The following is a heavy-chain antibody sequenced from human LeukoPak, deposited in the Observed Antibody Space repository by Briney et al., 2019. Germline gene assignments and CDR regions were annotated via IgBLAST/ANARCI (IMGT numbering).Heavy chain of an antibody. CDR2: IRGSGGST. J-gene: IGHJ3*02. CDR3: AKAGYCGSTSCYKRHGFDI. V-gene: IGHV3-23*01. CDR1: GFTFSIYA. Sequence: GGSLRLSCAASGFTFSIYAMSWVRQAPGKGLEWVAAIRGSGGSTYYADSVKRRFTITRDNSENTPYLQQNTLTSYDTAVYYCAKAGYCGSTSCYKRHGFDIWGQGTMVTVSS. D-gene: IGHD2-2*02.